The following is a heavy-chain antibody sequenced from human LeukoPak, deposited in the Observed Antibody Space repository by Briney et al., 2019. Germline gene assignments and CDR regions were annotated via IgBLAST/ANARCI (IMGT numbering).Heavy chain of an antibody. V-gene: IGHV3-74*01. CDR3: VRLSWELGDGGVT. J-gene: IGHJ5*02. CDR2: INSDGSST. D-gene: IGHD1-26*01. CDR1: GFTFSSYW. Sequence: QPGGSLRLSCAASGFTFSSYWMHWVRQAPGKGLVWISRINSDGSSTSYADSVKGRFTISRDNAKNTLYLQMNSLRAEDTAVYYCVRLSWELGDGGVTWGQGTLVTVSS.